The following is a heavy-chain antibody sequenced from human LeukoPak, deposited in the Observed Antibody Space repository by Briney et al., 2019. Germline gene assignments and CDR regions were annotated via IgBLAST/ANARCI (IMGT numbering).Heavy chain of an antibody. CDR2: IYPGDSDT. J-gene: IGHJ6*02. CDR3: ARVARADPTAMVHVLDYYYGMDV. V-gene: IGHV5-51*01. CDR1: GYSFTSYW. D-gene: IGHD5-18*01. Sequence: KPGESLKISCKGSGYSFTSYWIGWVRQMPGKGLEWMGIIYPGDSDTRYSPSFQGQVTISADKSISTAYLQWSSLKASDTAMYYCARVARADPTAMVHVLDYYYGMDVWGQGTTVTVSS.